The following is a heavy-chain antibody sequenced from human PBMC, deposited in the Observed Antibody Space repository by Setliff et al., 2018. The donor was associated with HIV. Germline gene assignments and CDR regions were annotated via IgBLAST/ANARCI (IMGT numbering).Heavy chain of an antibody. Sequence: PSETLSLTCTVSGGSISSGSYYWSWIRQSAGKGLEWIGRIYISGSTNYNPSLKSRVTISLDTSRNQFSLKLNSLTAADTAVYYCAREDYYDSSGDAFDIWGQGTKVTVSS. CDR1: GGSISSGSYY. V-gene: IGHV4-61*02. D-gene: IGHD3-22*01. CDR3: AREDYYDSSGDAFDI. J-gene: IGHJ3*02. CDR2: IYISGST.